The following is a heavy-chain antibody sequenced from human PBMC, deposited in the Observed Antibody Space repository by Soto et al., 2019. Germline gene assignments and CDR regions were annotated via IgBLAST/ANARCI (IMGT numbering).Heavy chain of an antibody. J-gene: IGHJ4*02. CDR1: GFTFSSYS. D-gene: IGHD6-19*01. CDR2: ISSSSSTI. CDR3: ARSVEGHFDY. Sequence: GGSLRLSCAASGFTFSSYSMNWVRQAPGKGLEWVSYISSSSSTIYYADSVKGRFTISRDNAKNLVYLQMNSLRDEDTAVYFCARSVEGHFDYWGQGTVVTVSS. V-gene: IGHV3-48*02.